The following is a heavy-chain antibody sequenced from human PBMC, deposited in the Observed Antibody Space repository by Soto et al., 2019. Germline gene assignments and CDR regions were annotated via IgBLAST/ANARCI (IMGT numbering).Heavy chain of an antibody. J-gene: IGHJ6*02. V-gene: IGHV3-23*01. CDR2: ISGSGGST. CDR3: AAPTGYCSSTSCPLPRNYYYYGMDV. CDR1: GFTFSSYA. D-gene: IGHD2-2*01. Sequence: GGSLRLSCAASGFTFSSYAMSWVRQAPGKGLEWVSAISGSGGSTYYADSVKGRFTISRDNSKNTLYLQMNSLRAEDTAVYYCAAPTGYCSSTSCPLPRNYYYYGMDVWGQGTTVTVSS.